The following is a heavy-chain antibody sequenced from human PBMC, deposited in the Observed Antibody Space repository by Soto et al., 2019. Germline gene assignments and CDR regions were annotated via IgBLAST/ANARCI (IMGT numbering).Heavy chain of an antibody. Sequence: SDTLSLTCTFSGASVTSSSYSWGWIRQSPGKGLEWIGTIYSSENTYYNPSLLSRVTISVDTSKNEFSLRLSSVTAADTAVYYCARLNGYCISTNCHGYYGMDVWGQGTTVT. D-gene: IGHD2-2*03. J-gene: IGHJ6*02. CDR2: IYSSENT. CDR3: ARLNGYCISTNCHGYYGMDV. CDR1: GASVTSSSYS. V-gene: IGHV4-39*01.